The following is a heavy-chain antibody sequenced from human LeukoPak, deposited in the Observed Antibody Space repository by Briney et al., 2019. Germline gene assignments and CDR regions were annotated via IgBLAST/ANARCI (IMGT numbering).Heavy chain of an antibody. D-gene: IGHD7-27*01. J-gene: IGHJ4*02. CDR1: GGSISSGGYY. V-gene: IGHV4-30-2*01. CDR3: ARVIGLTGYDY. CDR2: IYHSGST. Sequence: SQTLSLTCTVSGGSISSGGYYWSWIRQPPGKGLEWIGYIYHSGSTYYNPSLKSRVTISVDRSKNQFSLKLSSVTAADTAVYYCARVIGLTGYDYWGQGTLVTVSS.